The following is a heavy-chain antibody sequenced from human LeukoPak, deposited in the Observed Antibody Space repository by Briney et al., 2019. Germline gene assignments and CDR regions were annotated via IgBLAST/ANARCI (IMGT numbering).Heavy chain of an antibody. V-gene: IGHV3-7*03. Sequence: GGSLRLSCAGSGFTFSNYYMSWVRRAPGKGLEWVANIKQDGSERFYGDSVTGRFTISRDNAKNSVYLQMNSLRAEDTAVYYCARAGGSWYMDHWGQGTLVTVSS. CDR3: ARAGGSWYMDH. D-gene: IGHD6-13*01. CDR1: GFTFSNYY. CDR2: IKQDGSER. J-gene: IGHJ4*02.